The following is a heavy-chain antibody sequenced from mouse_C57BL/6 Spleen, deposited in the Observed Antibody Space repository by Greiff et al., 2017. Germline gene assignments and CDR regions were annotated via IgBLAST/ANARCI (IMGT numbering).Heavy chain of an antibody. CDR3: TTSHDPWFAY. V-gene: IGHV14-1*01. J-gene: IGHJ3*01. CDR2: IDPEDGDT. Sequence: VQLQQSGAELVRPGASVKLSCTASGFNIKDYYMHWVKQRPEQGLEWIGRIDPEDGDTEYAPKFQGKATMTADTSSNPAYLQLSSLTSEDTAVYYCTTSHDPWFAYWGQGTLVTVSA. CDR1: GFNIKDYY.